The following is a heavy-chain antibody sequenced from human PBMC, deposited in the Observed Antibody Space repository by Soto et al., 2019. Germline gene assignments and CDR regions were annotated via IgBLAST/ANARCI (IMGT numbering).Heavy chain of an antibody. CDR2: IDPNSGGT. Sequence: SVQVSFKASRYNFTGDYMDWVRQAPGQGLEWMGWIDPNSGGTDYAQKFQGRVTMTRDTSISTAYMELSRLRVDDTAVYYCARVMSGSYLGHGYCFDYWGQGPLVTVSS. CDR1: RYNFTGDY. D-gene: IGHD1-26*01. V-gene: IGHV1-2*02. J-gene: IGHJ4*02. CDR3: ARVMSGSYLGHGYCFDY.